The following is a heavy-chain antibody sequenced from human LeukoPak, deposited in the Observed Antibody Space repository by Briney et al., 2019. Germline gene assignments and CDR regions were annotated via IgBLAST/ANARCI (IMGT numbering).Heavy chain of an antibody. J-gene: IGHJ5*02. D-gene: IGHD6-13*01. CDR1: GGSISSSNYY. CDR3: ARKYSYTSSWLS. V-gene: IGHV4-39*01. Sequence: PSETLSLTCTVSGGSISSSNYYWGWIRQPPGKGLEWIGSIYYSGNTYYNPSLKSRVTTSVDTSKNQFSLKLSSVTAADTAVYYCARKYSYTSSWLSWGQGTLVTVSS. CDR2: IYYSGNT.